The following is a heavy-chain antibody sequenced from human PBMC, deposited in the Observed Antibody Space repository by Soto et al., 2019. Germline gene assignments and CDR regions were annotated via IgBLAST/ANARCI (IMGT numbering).Heavy chain of an antibody. V-gene: IGHV4-39*01. CDR1: GGSISSSSYY. CDR3: ARSPLTMLVVVNNYFDC. Sequence: ETLSLTCTVSGGSISSSSYYWGWIRQPPGKGLEWIGSIYYSGSTYYNPSLKSRVTISVDTSKNQFSLKLSPVTAADTAVYYCARSPLTMLVVVNNYFDCWGQGTVVTVS. D-gene: IGHD3-22*01. CDR2: IYYSGST. J-gene: IGHJ4*02.